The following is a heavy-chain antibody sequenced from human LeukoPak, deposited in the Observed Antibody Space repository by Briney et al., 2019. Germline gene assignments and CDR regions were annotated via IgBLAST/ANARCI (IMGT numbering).Heavy chain of an antibody. CDR2: ISGSGGST. V-gene: IGHV3-23*01. D-gene: IGHD3-10*01. J-gene: IGHJ6*02. CDR3: VKDGPYYYGSGSYYGMDV. Sequence: GGSLRLSCAGSGLTFSSYSMSWVRQAPGKGLEWVSGISGSGGSTYYADSVKGRFTISGDNSKNTLYLQMNSLRAEDTAVYYCVKDGPYYYGSGSYYGMDVWGQGTTVTVSS. CDR1: GLTFSSYS.